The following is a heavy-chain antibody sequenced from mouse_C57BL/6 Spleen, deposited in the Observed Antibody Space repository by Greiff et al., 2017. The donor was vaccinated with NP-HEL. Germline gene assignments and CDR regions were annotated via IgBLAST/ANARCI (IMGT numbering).Heavy chain of an antibody. CDR3: TRHLLLRYRWYFDV. V-gene: IGHV1-15*01. J-gene: IGHJ1*03. CDR1: GYTFTDYE. Sequence: QVQLQQSGAELVRPGASVTLSCKASGYTFTDYEMHWVKQTPVHGLEWIGAIDPETGGTAYNQKFKGKAILTADKSSSTAYMELRSLTSEDSAVYYCTRHLLLRYRWYFDVWGTGTTVTVSS. CDR2: IDPETGGT. D-gene: IGHD1-1*01.